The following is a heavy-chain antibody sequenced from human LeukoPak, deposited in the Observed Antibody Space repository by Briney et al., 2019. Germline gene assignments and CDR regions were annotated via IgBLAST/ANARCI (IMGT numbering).Heavy chain of an antibody. V-gene: IGHV1-46*01. CDR3: ARRAGVRYSSRFYFDY. J-gene: IGHJ4*02. Sequence: ASVKVSCKASGYTFTSYYMHWVRQAPGQGLEWMGIINPSGGSTSYAQKFQGRATMTRDTSTSTVYMELSSLRSEDTAVYYCARRAGVRYSSRFYFDYWGQGTLVTVSS. D-gene: IGHD6-13*01. CDR1: GYTFTSYY. CDR2: INPSGGST.